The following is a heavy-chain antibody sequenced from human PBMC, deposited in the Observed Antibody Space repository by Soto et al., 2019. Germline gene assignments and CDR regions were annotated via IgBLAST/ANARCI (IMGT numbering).Heavy chain of an antibody. V-gene: IGHV4-31*03. J-gene: IGHJ4*02. Sequence: SETLSLTCTVSGASISSGGYYWGWIRQHPGKGLEWVGYIYYTGSTYYNPSLKSRLTISVDTSKNQFSLKVSSVTAADTAVYYCARSYDYWGQGTLVTVS. CDR3: ARSYDY. CDR2: IYYTGST. CDR1: GASISSGGYY.